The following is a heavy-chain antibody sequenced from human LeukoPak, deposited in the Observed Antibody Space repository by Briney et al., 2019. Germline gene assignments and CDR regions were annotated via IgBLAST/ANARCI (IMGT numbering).Heavy chain of an antibody. V-gene: IGHV3-7*01. CDR2: IKQDGSEK. J-gene: IGHJ4*02. CDR3: VRDWGYDSSGYWQKYFDT. D-gene: IGHD3-22*01. CDR1: GFTFSDYY. Sequence: GSLRLSCAASGFTFSDYYMSWIRQAPGKGLEWVANIKQDGSEKYYVDSVKGRFTISRDNAKNSLYLQMNSLRAEDTAVYYCVRDWGYDSSGYWQKYFDTWGQGTLVTVSS.